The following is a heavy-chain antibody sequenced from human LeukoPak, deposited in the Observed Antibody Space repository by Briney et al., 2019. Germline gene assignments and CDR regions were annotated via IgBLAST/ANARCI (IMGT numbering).Heavy chain of an antibody. J-gene: IGHJ6*02. V-gene: IGHV3-23*01. Sequence: GGSLRLSCTASGFAFSSYAMSWVRQAPGVGLGWVSAIDGGGRRTWHADSVRGRFTISRDNSKNTLFMQMSNLRAEDTAVYFCARGGGLDVWGQGATVTVSS. CDR2: IDGGGRRT. D-gene: IGHD3-16*01. CDR3: ARGGGLDV. CDR1: GFAFSSYA.